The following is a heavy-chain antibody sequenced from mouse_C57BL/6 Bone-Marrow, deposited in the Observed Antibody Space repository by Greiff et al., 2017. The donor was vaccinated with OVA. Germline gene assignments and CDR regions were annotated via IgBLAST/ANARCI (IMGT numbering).Heavy chain of an antibody. CDR1: GFTFSSYG. V-gene: IGHV5-6*01. Sequence: EVKLVESGGDLVKPGGSLKLSCAASGFTFSSYGMSWVRQTPDKRLEWVATISSGGSYTYYPDSVKGRFTISRDNAKNTLYLQMSSLKSEDTAMYYCARRGVGRAYWGQGTLVTVSA. D-gene: IGHD4-1*01. J-gene: IGHJ3*01. CDR2: ISSGGSYT. CDR3: ARRGVGRAY.